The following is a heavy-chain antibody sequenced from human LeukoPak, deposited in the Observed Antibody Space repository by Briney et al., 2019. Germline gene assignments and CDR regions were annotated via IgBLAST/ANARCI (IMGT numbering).Heavy chain of an antibody. CDR3: AKPPHYCGGGSCYSGLDD. V-gene: IGHV1-46*01. J-gene: IGHJ4*02. CDR2: INPSGGST. D-gene: IGHD2-15*01. CDR1: GYTFTSYY. Sequence: ASVKVSCKASGYTFTSYYMHWVRQAPGQGLEWMGIINPSGGSTSYARKFQGRVTMTRDTSTSTVYMELSSLRSEDTAVYYCAKPPHYCGGGSCYSGLDDWGQGTRVTVST.